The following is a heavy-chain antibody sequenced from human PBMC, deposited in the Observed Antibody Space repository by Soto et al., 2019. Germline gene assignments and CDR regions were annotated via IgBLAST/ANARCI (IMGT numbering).Heavy chain of an antibody. Sequence: QVQLVQSGGGVVQPGRSLRLPCAASGFDFSKFGFQWVRQAPGKGLEWVAVIWADGTTNYYAESVKGRFTISRDNSRNTLYLQMSGLRAEDTAVYFCARERVYDDNYDSFDYWGQGALVTVSS. V-gene: IGHV3-33*01. CDR1: GFDFSKFG. J-gene: IGHJ4*02. CDR2: IWADGTTN. D-gene: IGHD3-22*01. CDR3: ARERVYDDNYDSFDY.